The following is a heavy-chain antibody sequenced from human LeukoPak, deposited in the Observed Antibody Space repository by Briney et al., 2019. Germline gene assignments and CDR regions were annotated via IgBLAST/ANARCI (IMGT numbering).Heavy chain of an antibody. CDR2: MNPNSGNT. CDR1: GYTFTIYD. CDR3: ARGRGKLWSRAYYYYGMDV. Sequence: ASVKVSCKASGYTFTIYDINWVRQATGQGLEWMGWMNPNSGNTGYAQKFQGRVTMTRNTSISTAYMELSSLRSEDTAVYYCARGRGKLWSRAYYYYGMDVWGQGTTVTVSS. J-gene: IGHJ6*02. D-gene: IGHD5-18*01. V-gene: IGHV1-8*01.